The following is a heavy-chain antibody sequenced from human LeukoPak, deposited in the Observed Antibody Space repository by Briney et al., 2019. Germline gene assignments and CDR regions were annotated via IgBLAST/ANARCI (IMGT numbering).Heavy chain of an antibody. CDR2: ISGSGGST. Sequence: GGSLRLSCAASGFPFSSYAMSWVRQAPGKGLEWVSAISGSGGSTYYADSVKGRFTISRDNSKNTLYLQMNSLRAEDTAVYYCAKARTATLWFGELLGYWGQGTLVTVSS. CDR3: AKARTATLWFGELLGY. D-gene: IGHD3-10*01. V-gene: IGHV3-23*01. CDR1: GFPFSSYA. J-gene: IGHJ4*02.